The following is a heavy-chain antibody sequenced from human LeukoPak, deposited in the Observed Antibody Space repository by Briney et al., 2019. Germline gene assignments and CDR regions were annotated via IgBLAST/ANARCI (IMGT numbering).Heavy chain of an antibody. D-gene: IGHD6-19*01. CDR1: GGSIRSYY. Sequence: SETLSLTCTVSGGSIRSYYWSWIRQPPGKGLEWIGYNYYSGSTTYNPSLKSRVTISVDTSKNQFSLKLSSVTAADTAVYYCARVRSSQWLDYYGMDVWGQGTTVTVSS. J-gene: IGHJ6*02. CDR3: ARVRSSQWLDYYGMDV. V-gene: IGHV4-59*01. CDR2: NYYSGST.